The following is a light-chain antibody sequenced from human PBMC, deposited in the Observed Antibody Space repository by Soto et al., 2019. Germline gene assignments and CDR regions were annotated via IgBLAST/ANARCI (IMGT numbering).Light chain of an antibody. CDR3: LQNYNYPCT. J-gene: IGKJ1*01. CDR1: QTISSW. V-gene: IGKV1-5*03. Sequence: DCQTAEYSSALSEPVVAVVNITSRASQTISSWLAWYQQKPGKAPKLLIYKASTLTSGVPSRFSGSGSGADFTLPISSLQPEDFATYYCLQNYNYPCTFGQDTKVDI. CDR2: KAS.